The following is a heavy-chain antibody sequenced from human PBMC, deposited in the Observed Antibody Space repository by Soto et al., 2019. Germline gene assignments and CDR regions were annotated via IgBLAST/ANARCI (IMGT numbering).Heavy chain of an antibody. CDR2: ISGAGAAT. D-gene: IGHD4-4*01. Sequence: GGSLRLSCAGSGFTFSTYAMSWVRQAPGKGLEWVATISGAGAATYYADSVRGRFTISRDNSKSTMFLDLHSLRADDSAVYYCAKALPDYSSRSYFFFDSWGQGIPVTVSS. V-gene: IGHV3-23*01. J-gene: IGHJ4*02. CDR1: GFTFSTYA. CDR3: AKALPDYSSRSYFFFDS.